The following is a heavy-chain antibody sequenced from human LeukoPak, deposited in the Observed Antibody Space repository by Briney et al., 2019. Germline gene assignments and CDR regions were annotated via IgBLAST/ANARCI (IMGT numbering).Heavy chain of an antibody. J-gene: IGHJ6*02. Sequence: PGGALRLSCAASVFTLNNYAVYWVRAALGKGRGCVSTASSDGRSTDSANSVQGRFTISRDTSTNTLYLQMGTLRPENTAVYYCARAGDYYFQYGMDVWGHGTTVIVSS. CDR1: VFTLNNYA. V-gene: IGHV3-64*01. CDR2: ASSDGRST. CDR3: ARAGDYYFQYGMDV. D-gene: IGHD3-10*01.